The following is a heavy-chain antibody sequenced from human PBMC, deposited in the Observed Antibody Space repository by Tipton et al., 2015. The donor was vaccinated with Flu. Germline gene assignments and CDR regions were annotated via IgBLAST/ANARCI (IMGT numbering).Heavy chain of an antibody. CDR1: GGSISSGSYY. J-gene: IGHJ5*02. D-gene: IGHD2-15*01. V-gene: IGHV4-61*02. CDR2: IYTSGGT. Sequence: TLSLTCTVSGGSISSGSYYWSWIRQPAGKGLEWIGRIYTSGGTNYNPSLKSRVTISVDTSKNQFSLKLSSVTAADTAVYYCASARGYCSGGSCIRWFDPWGQGTLVTVSS. CDR3: ASARGYCSGGSCIRWFDP.